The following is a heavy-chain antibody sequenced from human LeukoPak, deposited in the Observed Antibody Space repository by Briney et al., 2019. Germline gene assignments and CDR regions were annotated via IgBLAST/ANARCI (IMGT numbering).Heavy chain of an antibody. V-gene: IGHV4-59*01. CDR3: ARGGSYLGHCDY. D-gene: IGHD1-26*01. Sequence: SETLSLTCTVSGGSISTYYWSWIRQPPGKGLEWIGYIYYSGSTNYNPSLKSRVTISVDTSKNQLSLKLTSVTAADTAVYYCARGGSYLGHCDYWGQGTLVTVSS. J-gene: IGHJ4*02. CDR2: IYYSGST. CDR1: GGSISTYY.